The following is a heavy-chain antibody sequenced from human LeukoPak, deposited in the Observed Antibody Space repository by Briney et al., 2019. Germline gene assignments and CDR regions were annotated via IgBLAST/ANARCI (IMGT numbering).Heavy chain of an antibody. CDR3: ASSRGYCSGGSCYSAFYFDY. V-gene: IGHV4-30-2*01. Sequence: PSQTLSLTCAVSGGSISSGGYSWSWIRQPPWKGLEWIGYIYHSGSTYYNPSLKSRVTISVDRSKNQFSLKLSSVTAADTAVYYCASSRGYCSGGSCYSAFYFDYWGQGTLVTVSS. CDR1: GGSISSGGYS. J-gene: IGHJ4*02. CDR2: IYHSGST. D-gene: IGHD2-15*01.